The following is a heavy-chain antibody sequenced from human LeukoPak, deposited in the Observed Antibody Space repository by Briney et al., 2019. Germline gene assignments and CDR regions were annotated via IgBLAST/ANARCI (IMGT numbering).Heavy chain of an antibody. V-gene: IGHV3-23*01. Sequence: GGSLRLSCAASGFTFDDYAMHWVRQAPGKGLEWVSAISGSGGSTYYADSVKGRFTISRDNSKNTLYLQMNSLRAEDTAVYYCAKDSVVLLVGVAFDIWGQGTMVTVSS. CDR1: GFTFDDYA. CDR2: ISGSGGST. D-gene: IGHD2-8*02. J-gene: IGHJ3*02. CDR3: AKDSVVLLVGVAFDI.